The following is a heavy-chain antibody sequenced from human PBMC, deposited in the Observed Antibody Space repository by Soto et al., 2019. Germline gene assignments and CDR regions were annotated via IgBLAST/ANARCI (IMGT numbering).Heavy chain of an antibody. J-gene: IGHJ3*02. CDR2: IYYSGST. Sequence: QEQLQESGPGLVKPSETLSLTCTVSGGSVSSGYSYWSWIRQPPGKGLEWIGYIYYSGSTKYNPALKSRLTISIDQSKDQFSLRLISVTAADTAVYYCARERWYYEISGRHDAFDIWGQGTMVIVSS. D-gene: IGHD3-22*01. CDR3: ARERWYYEISGRHDAFDI. CDR1: GGSVSSGYSY. V-gene: IGHV4-61*01.